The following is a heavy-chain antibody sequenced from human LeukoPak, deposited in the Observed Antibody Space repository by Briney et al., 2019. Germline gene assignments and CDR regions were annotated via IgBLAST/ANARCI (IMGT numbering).Heavy chain of an antibody. V-gene: IGHV4-59*12. J-gene: IGHJ4*02. D-gene: IGHD5/OR15-5a*01. Sequence: SETLSLTCTVSGGSISSYYWSWIRQPPGKGLEWIGYIYYSGSTNYNPSLKSRVTVSLDTSKNQFSLKLSSVTAADTAVYYCARDSDIVSYYFDYWGQGTLVTVSS. CDR1: GGSISSYY. CDR2: IYYSGST. CDR3: ARDSDIVSYYFDY.